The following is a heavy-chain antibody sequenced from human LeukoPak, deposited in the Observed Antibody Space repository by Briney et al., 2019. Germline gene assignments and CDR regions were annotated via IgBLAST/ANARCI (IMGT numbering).Heavy chain of an antibody. Sequence: HAGGSLRLSCAASGFTFSSYAMHWVRQAPGKGLEWVAVISYDGSNKYYADSVKGRFTISRDNSKNTLYLQMNSLRAEDTAVYYCARGGGYSSSWYTNDAFDIWGRGTMVTVSS. CDR2: ISYDGSNK. D-gene: IGHD6-13*01. V-gene: IGHV3-30*04. CDR1: GFTFSSYA. J-gene: IGHJ3*02. CDR3: ARGGGYSSSWYTNDAFDI.